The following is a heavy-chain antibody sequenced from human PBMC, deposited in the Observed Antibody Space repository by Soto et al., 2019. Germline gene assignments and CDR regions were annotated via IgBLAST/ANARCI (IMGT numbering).Heavy chain of an antibody. CDR2: IYPGDSDT. J-gene: IGHJ4*02. V-gene: IGHV5-51*01. D-gene: IGHD1-26*01. CDR3: ARQVGATGLYFDY. Sequence: GEYLNLSGNGSGYSFSSYSIVCVRQMPGKGLEWMGIIYPGDSDTRYSPSFQGQVTISADKSISTAYLQWGSLKASDTAMYYCARQVGATGLYFDYWGQGTLVTVSS. CDR1: GYSFSSYS.